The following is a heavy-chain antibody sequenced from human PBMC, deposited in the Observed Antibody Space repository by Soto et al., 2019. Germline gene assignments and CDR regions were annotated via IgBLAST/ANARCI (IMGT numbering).Heavy chain of an antibody. J-gene: IGHJ5*01. Sequence: SETLSLTCSVSGDSISTVDYFWAWIRQPPGQALEYIGYIYKSATTYYNPSFESRVAIFLDTSKSQFSLNVTSVTAADTAVYFCARGRYCLTGRCFPNWFDSWGQGTLVTVSS. CDR3: ARGRYCLTGRCFPNWFDS. V-gene: IGHV4-30-4*01. CDR2: IYKSATT. CDR1: GDSISTVDYF. D-gene: IGHD2-15*01.